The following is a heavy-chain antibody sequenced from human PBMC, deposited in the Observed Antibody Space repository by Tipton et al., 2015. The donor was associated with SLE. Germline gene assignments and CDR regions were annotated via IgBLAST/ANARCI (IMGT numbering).Heavy chain of an antibody. Sequence: GSLRLSCAASGFTFHSYWMAWVRQAPGKGLEWVASIKQDVSEIHYVDSVKGRFIISRDNAKNSLFLQMSSLRAEDTAVYFRARARYCSGGSCYLDYWGQGTLVTVSS. J-gene: IGHJ4*02. CDR1: GFTFHSYW. V-gene: IGHV3-7*01. D-gene: IGHD2-15*01. CDR3: ARARYCSGGSCYLDY. CDR2: IKQDVSEI.